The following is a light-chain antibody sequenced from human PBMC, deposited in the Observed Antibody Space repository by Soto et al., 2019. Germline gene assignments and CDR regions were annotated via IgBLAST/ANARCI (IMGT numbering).Light chain of an antibody. CDR2: GAS. Sequence: EIVLTQSPGTLSLSPGERATLSCRASQSFSSNLLAWYQEKPGQAPRLLIYGASSRATGIPDRFSGSGSGTDFTLTISRLEPEDFAVYYCRQYGRSLASAIGGGTKVDI. V-gene: IGKV3-20*01. J-gene: IGKJ4*01. CDR3: RQYGRSLASA. CDR1: QSFSSNL.